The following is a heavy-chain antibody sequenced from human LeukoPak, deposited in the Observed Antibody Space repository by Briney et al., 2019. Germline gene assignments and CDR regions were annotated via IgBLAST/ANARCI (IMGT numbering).Heavy chain of an antibody. CDR2: IFSGGST. Sequence: GGSLRLSCAASGFTVSSNYMSWVRQAPGKGLEWVSIIFSGGSTYYADSVKGRFTISRDNSKNTLYLQMNSLRAEDTAVYYCAREAVTRNYFDYWGQGTVVTVSS. J-gene: IGHJ4*02. CDR1: GFTVSSNY. CDR3: AREAVTRNYFDY. V-gene: IGHV3-53*01. D-gene: IGHD4-17*01.